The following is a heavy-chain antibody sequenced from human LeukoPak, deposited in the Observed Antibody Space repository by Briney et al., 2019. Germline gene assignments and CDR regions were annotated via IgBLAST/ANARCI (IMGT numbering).Heavy chain of an antibody. Sequence: ASVKVSCTASGYTFTGYYMHLVRQAPGQGLEWMGWINPNSGGTNYAQKFQGRVTMTRDTSISTAYMELSRLRSDDTAVYYCARESPNYDFWSDPDFDYWGQGTLVTVSS. D-gene: IGHD3-3*01. J-gene: IGHJ4*02. CDR3: ARESPNYDFWSDPDFDY. V-gene: IGHV1-2*02. CDR1: GYTFTGYY. CDR2: INPNSGGT.